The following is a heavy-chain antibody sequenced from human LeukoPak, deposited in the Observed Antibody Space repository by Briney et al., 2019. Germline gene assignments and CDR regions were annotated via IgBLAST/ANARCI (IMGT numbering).Heavy chain of an antibody. J-gene: IGHJ4*02. CDR2: ISGSGGST. CDR3: ARESPLNDRLDY. V-gene: IGHV3-23*01. Sequence: HPGGSLRLSCAASGFTFSSYGMSWVRQAPGKGLEWVSAISGSGGSTYYADSVKGRFTISRDNSKNTLYLQMNSLRAEDTAVYYCARESPLNDRLDYWGQGTLVTVSS. CDR1: GFTFSSYG. D-gene: IGHD3-22*01.